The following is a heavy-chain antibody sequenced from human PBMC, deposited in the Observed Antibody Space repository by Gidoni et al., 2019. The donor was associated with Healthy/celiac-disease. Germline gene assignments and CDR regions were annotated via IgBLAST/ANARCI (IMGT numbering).Heavy chain of an antibody. CDR3: HTVTRYYYYGMDV. CDR1: GFTFSSYA. Sequence: EVQLLESGGGLVQPGGSLRLSCASYGFTFSSYAMSWVRQAPGKGLEWVSAISGSGGSTYYADSVKGRFTISRDNSKNTLYLQMNSLRAEDTAVYYCHTVTRYYYYGMDVWGQGTTVTVSS. D-gene: IGHD4-17*01. J-gene: IGHJ6*02. V-gene: IGHV3-23*01. CDR2: ISGSGGST.